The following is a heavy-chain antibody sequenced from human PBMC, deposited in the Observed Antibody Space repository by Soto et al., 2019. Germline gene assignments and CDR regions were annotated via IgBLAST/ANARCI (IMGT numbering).Heavy chain of an antibody. CDR1: GFTFSRYW. J-gene: IGHJ4*02. D-gene: IGHD3-10*01. CDR3: ARSGLLWFGESKFDY. CDR2: INQDGSEK. Sequence: EVQLVESGGGLVQPGGSLRLSCAASGFTFSRYWMSWVRQAPGNGLEWVSNINQDGSEKYYVDSVKGRFSISRDNAKNSVYLQINSLRAEDTAVYYCARSGLLWFGESKFDYWGQGTLVTVSS. V-gene: IGHV3-7*04.